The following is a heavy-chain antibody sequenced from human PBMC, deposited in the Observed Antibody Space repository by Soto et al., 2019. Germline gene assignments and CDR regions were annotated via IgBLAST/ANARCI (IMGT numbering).Heavy chain of an antibody. CDR1: GVTSSTHT. CDR3: ASGSAMGADH. CDR2: IIPLFGTG. V-gene: IGHV1-69*06. J-gene: IGHJ5*02. D-gene: IGHD5-18*01. Sequence: GASVKVSGKASGVTSSTHTITWVRQAPGQGLEWMGGIIPLFGTGHKAQKFQGRITIIADKSTSTAYMELSSLRSEDTAVYFCASGSAMGADHWGQGTLVTVSS.